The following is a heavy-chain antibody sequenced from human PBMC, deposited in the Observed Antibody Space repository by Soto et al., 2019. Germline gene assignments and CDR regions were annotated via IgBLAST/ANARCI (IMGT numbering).Heavy chain of an antibody. CDR2: ISSSSSTI. V-gene: IGHV3-48*02. J-gene: IGHJ6*02. CDR3: ARDRSSSWYHYYGMDV. CDR1: GFTFSSYS. D-gene: IGHD6-13*01. Sequence: EVQLVESGGGLVQPGGSLRLSCAASGFTFSSYSMNWVRQAPGKGLEWVSYISSSSSTIYYADSVKGRFTISRDNAKNSLYLQINSLRDEDTAVYYCARDRSSSWYHYYGMDVWGQGTTVTVSS.